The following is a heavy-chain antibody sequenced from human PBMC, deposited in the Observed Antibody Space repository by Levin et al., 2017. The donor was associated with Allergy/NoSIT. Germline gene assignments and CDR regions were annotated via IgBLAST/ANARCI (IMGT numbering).Heavy chain of an antibody. D-gene: IGHD3-3*01. V-gene: IGHV3-74*01. Sequence: GGSLRLSCAASGFTFSSYWMHWVRQAPGKGLVWVSRINSDGSSTSYADSVKGRFTISRDNAKNTLYLQMNSLRAEDTAVYYCASLGDYDFWSGYSMNYYGMDVWGQGTTVTVSS. J-gene: IGHJ6*02. CDR2: INSDGSST. CDR3: ASLGDYDFWSGYSMNYYGMDV. CDR1: GFTFSSYW.